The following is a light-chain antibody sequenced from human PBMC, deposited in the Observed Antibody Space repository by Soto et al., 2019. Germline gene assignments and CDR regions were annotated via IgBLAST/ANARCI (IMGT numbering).Light chain of an antibody. V-gene: IGKV1-5*01. J-gene: IGKJ1*01. CDR3: QQYNSYST. CDR2: DAS. Sequence: DIQMTQSPSTLSASVGDRVTITCRASQSISSWLAWYQQKPGKAPKLLIYDASSLESGVPSRFGGSGSGTEFSPTISSLQPDDFATYYCQQYNSYSTFGQGTKVEIK. CDR1: QSISSW.